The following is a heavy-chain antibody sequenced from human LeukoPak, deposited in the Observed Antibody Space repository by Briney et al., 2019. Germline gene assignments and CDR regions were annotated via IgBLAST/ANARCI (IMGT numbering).Heavy chain of an antibody. D-gene: IGHD4-17*01. CDR1: GGTLTSYA. V-gene: IGHV1-69*05. Sequence: SVKVSCKASGGTLTSYAISWVRQAPGQGLEWMGRIIPIFGTLKYAQKFQGRVTITMDESTSTAYMELSSLRSEDTAVYYCARSNFVYGDYVQYWYFDLWGRGTLVTVSS. CDR3: ARSNFVYGDYVQYWYFDL. J-gene: IGHJ2*01. CDR2: IIPIFGTL.